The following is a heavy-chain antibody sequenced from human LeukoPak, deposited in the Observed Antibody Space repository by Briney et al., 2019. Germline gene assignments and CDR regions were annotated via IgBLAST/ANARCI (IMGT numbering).Heavy chain of an antibody. D-gene: IGHD3-9*01. V-gene: IGHV3-23*01. Sequence: GGSLRLSCAASGFTFSSYAMSWVRQAPGKGLEWVSAMSGSGGSTYYADSVKGRFTISRDNSKNTLYLQMNSLRAEDTAVYYCAKRVRYFDWLYYYGMDVWGQGTTVTVSS. CDR2: MSGSGGST. CDR3: AKRVRYFDWLYYYGMDV. J-gene: IGHJ6*02. CDR1: GFTFSSYA.